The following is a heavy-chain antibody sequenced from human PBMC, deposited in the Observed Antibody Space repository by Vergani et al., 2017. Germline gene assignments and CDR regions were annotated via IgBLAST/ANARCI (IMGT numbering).Heavy chain of an antibody. J-gene: IGHJ4*02. Sequence: EVQLLESGGGLVQPGGSLRLSCAASGFTFSNYAMSWVRQAPGKGLDWVSAISGSGGSTYYAESVQGRFTISRDNFKNTLYLQMSSLRAEDTAIYYCAKVALGGSGYLEPFDYWGQGALVTVSS. CDR1: GFTFSNYA. V-gene: IGHV3-23*01. D-gene: IGHD3-22*01. CDR3: AKVALGGSGYLEPFDY. CDR2: ISGSGGST.